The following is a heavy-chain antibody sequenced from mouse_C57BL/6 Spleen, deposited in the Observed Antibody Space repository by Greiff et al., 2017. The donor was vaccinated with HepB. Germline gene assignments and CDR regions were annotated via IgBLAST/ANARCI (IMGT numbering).Heavy chain of an antibody. CDR1: GYTFTSYD. CDR2: IYPRDGST. J-gene: IGHJ3*01. CDR3: ADDTWFAY. Sequence: VQLKESGPELVKPGASVKLSCKASGYTFTSYDINWVKQRPGQGLEWIGWIYPRDGSTKYNEKFKGKATLTVDTSSSTAYMELHSLTSEDSAVYFCADDTWFAYWGQGTLVTVSA. D-gene: IGHD2-12*01. V-gene: IGHV1-85*01.